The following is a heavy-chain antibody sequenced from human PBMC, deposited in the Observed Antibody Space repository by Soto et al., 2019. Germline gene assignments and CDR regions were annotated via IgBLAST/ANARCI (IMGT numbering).Heavy chain of an antibody. V-gene: IGHV4-39*01. Sequence: QLQLQESGPGLVKPSETLSLTCTVSGGSISSSSYYWGWIRQPPGKGLEWIGSIYYSGSTYYNPSLKSRVTISVDTSKNQFSLKLSSVTPADTAVYYCARKYCGGDCYWGHDWFDPWGQGTLVTVSS. CDR3: ARKYCGGDCYWGHDWFDP. J-gene: IGHJ5*02. CDR2: IYYSGST. D-gene: IGHD2-21*02. CDR1: GGSISSSSYY.